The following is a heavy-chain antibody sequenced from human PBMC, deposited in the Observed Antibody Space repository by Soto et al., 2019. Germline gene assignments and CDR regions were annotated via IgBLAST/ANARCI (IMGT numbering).Heavy chain of an antibody. D-gene: IGHD5-18*01. CDR2: FDPEDGET. V-gene: IGHV1-24*01. Sequence: ASVKVSCKVSGYTLTELSMHWVRQAPGKGLEWMGGFDPEDGETIYAQKFQGRVTITADKSTSTAYMELSSLRSEDTAVYYCARSSYGFDAFDIWGQGTMVTVSS. CDR3: ARSSYGFDAFDI. J-gene: IGHJ3*02. CDR1: GYTLTELS.